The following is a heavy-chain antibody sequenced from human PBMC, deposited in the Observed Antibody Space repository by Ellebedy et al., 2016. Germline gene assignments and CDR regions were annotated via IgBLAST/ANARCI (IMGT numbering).Heavy chain of an antibody. CDR1: GFSLDSSAVV. CDR2: IYGNDDK. Sequence: SGPTLVKPPQTLTLTCTFSGFSLDSSAVVVGWIRQPPGKALEWLAFIYGNDDKRYSPSLRSRLTITKDTSKNQVVLTMTNMDPVETGTYYCAHRTIKTSVDYWGQGTQVTVSS. V-gene: IGHV2-5*01. J-gene: IGHJ4*02. D-gene: IGHD5/OR15-5a*01. CDR3: AHRTIKTSVDY.